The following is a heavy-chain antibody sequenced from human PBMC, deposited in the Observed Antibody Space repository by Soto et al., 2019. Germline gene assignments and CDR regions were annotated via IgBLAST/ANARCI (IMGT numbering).Heavy chain of an antibody. V-gene: IGHV1-3*01. CDR1: GYTMTSYA. D-gene: IGHD5-12*01. CDR2: INAGNGNT. J-gene: IGHJ6*02. CDR3: ASMATITITPHGMGV. Sequence: VKLACKASGYTMTSYAMHWVRQAPGQRLEWMGWINAGNGNTKYSQKFQGRVTITRDTSASTAYMELSSVRSEDTAVYYCASMATITITPHGMGVQGQRTTGTVSS.